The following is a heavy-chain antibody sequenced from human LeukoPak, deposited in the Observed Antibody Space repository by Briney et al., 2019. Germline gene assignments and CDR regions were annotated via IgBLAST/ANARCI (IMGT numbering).Heavy chain of an antibody. CDR2: NNGDGSTT. J-gene: IGHJ4*02. CDR1: GFSLSGYW. D-gene: IGHD6-19*01. CDR3: ARVSYSSGWYQGDY. V-gene: IGHV3-74*01. Sequence: GGSLRLSCVASGFSLSGYWMYWVRQAPGKGLMYISRNNGDGSTTNYADVVKGRFTMSRDNVKNTLYLQMNSLRAEDTAVYYCARVSYSSGWYQGDYWGQGTLVTVSS.